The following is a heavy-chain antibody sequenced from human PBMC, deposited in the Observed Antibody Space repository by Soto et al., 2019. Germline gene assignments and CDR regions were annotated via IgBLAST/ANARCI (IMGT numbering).Heavy chain of an antibody. CDR3: ARGIQYRYGMDV. CDR2: INGDGSNT. V-gene: IGHV3-74*01. J-gene: IGHJ6*02. CDR1: GFTFSSYW. Sequence: EVQLVESGGGLVQPGGSLRLSCAAAGFTFSSYWMHWVRQAPGKGLVWVSRINGDGSNTFYADSVKGRFTISRDNANKTVYLQMNSLRAEDTVVYYCARGIQYRYGMDVWGQGATCTVS. D-gene: IGHD4-4*01.